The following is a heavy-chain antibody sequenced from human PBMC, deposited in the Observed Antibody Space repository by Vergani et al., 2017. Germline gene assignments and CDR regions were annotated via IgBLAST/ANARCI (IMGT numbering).Heavy chain of an antibody. J-gene: IGHJ4*02. Sequence: EVQLVESGGGLVQPGGSLRLSCAASGFPFSAYWMHWVRQAPGKGLVWVSRINSDGSSATYADSVKGRFTISRDNAKNTLYLQMNSLRAEDTAVYYCARVSYDILTGYRHFDYWGQGTLVTVSS. D-gene: IGHD3-9*01. CDR3: ARVSYDILTGYRHFDY. V-gene: IGHV3-74*01. CDR2: INSDGSSA. CDR1: GFPFSAYW.